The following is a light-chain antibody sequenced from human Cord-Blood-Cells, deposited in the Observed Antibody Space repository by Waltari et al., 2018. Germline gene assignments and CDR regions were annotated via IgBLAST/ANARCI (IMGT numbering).Light chain of an antibody. CDR1: QSVLYSSNNKNY. V-gene: IGKV4-1*01. CDR3: QQYYSTPPT. J-gene: IGKJ2*01. CDR2: WAS. Sequence: DIVMTQSPDSLAVSLGERATINCKSSQSVLYSSNNKNYLAWYQQKPGQPPKLLIYWASTRESGVPDRFSGSGSETYFTLTISSLLAEDVAVYYCQQYYSTPPTFGQGTKLEIK.